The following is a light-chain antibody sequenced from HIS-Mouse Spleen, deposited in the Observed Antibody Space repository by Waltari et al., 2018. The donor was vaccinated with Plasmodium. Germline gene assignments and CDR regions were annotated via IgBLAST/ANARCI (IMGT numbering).Light chain of an antibody. CDR2: KAS. CDR1: QSISSW. J-gene: IGKJ4*01. V-gene: IGKV1-5*03. CDR3: QQYNSYSLT. Sequence: DIQMTQSPSTLSASVGDRVTITCRARQSISSWLAWYQQKPGKAPKLLIYKASSLESGVPSRCSGSGSGTEFTLTISSLQPDDFATYYCQQYNSYSLTFGGGTKVEIK.